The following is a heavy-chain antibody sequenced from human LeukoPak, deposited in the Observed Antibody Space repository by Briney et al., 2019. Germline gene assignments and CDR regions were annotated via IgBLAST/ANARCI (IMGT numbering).Heavy chain of an antibody. CDR2: ISYDGSNK. Sequence: PGGSLRLSCAASGFTFSSYAMHWVRQAPGKGLEWVAVISYDGSNKYYADSVKGRFTISRDNSKNTLYLQMNSLRAEDTAVYYCARGLEWFFNDYWGQGTLVTVSS. CDR1: GFTFSSYA. J-gene: IGHJ4*02. D-gene: IGHD3-3*01. V-gene: IGHV3-30-3*01. CDR3: ARGLEWFFNDY.